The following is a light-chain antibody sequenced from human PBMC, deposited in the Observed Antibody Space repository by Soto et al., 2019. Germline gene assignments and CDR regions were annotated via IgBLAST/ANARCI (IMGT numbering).Light chain of an antibody. Sequence: EVVLTQSPGTLSLSPGERATLSCRASQSVAKNYLVWYQQKPGQAPRRLIYDASTRATGVPDRFSGSGSGTDFTLTISRLEPEDFATYYCQQYDSFSVTFGQGTKVDIK. V-gene: IGKV3-20*01. CDR1: QSVAKNY. CDR3: QQYDSFSVT. CDR2: DAS. J-gene: IGKJ1*01.